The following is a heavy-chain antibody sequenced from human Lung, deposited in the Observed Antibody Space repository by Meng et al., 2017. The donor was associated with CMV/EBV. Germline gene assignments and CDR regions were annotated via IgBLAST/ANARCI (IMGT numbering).Heavy chain of an antibody. Sequence: ASVXVSXXASGYTFTNHGFSWVRQAPGQGLEWMGWISTYSGNTNYAQKFQGRVTMSTDTSTNTAYMELRSLRSDDTAVYYCARDFVPFGATAVYHGRDVWGQGTXVTVSS. CDR1: GYTFTNHG. CDR2: ISTYSGNT. CDR3: ARDFVPFGATAVYHGRDV. D-gene: IGHD6-13*01. J-gene: IGHJ6*02. V-gene: IGHV1-18*01.